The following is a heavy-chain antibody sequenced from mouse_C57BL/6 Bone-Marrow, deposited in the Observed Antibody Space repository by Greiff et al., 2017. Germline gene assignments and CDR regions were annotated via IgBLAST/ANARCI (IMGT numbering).Heavy chain of an antibody. CDR3: ARNLGILRLYAMDY. CDR2: IWSGGST. D-gene: IGHD1-1*01. Sequence: QVQLKESGPGLVQPSQSLSITCTVSGFSLTSYGLHWVRQSPGKGLEWLGVIWSGGSTDYNAAFISRLSISKDNSKSQVFFKMNSLQADDTAIYYCARNLGILRLYAMDYWGQGTSVTVSS. J-gene: IGHJ4*01. V-gene: IGHV2-2*01. CDR1: GFSLTSYG.